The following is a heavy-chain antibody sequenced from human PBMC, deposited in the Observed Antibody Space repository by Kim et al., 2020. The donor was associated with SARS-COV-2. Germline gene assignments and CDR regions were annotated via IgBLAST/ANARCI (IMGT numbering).Heavy chain of an antibody. D-gene: IGHD1-20*01. CDR3: AREPTYINYFYEMDV. J-gene: IGHJ6*02. V-gene: IGHV3-23*01. CDR2: ISTGGSST. Sequence: GGSLRLSCAASGFTFSSYGMNWVRQAPGKGLEWVSTISTGGSSTYYADSVKGRFTISRDNSKNTLYLQMNSLGAEDTAVYYCAREPTYINYFYEMDVWGQGTTVTVSS. CDR1: GFTFSSYG.